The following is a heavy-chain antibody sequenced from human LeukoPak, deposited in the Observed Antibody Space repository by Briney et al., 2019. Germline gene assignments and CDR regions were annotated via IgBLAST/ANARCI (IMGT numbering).Heavy chain of an antibody. Sequence: SETLSLTCAVYGGSFSGYYWSWIRQPPGKGLEWIGEINHSGSTNYNPSLKSRVTISVDTSKNQFSLKLSSLTAADTAVYYCARVKDIVLMVYAGGNWFDPWGQGTLVTVSS. D-gene: IGHD2-8*01. V-gene: IGHV4-34*01. CDR3: ARVKDIVLMVYAGGNWFDP. CDR2: INHSGST. J-gene: IGHJ5*02. CDR1: GGSFSGYY.